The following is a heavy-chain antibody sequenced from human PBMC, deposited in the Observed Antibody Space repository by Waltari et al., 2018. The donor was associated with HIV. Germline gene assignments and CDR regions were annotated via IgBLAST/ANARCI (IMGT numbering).Heavy chain of an antibody. D-gene: IGHD6-19*01. CDR3: ARDIIQWLVHYGMDV. CDR1: GYTFTSSG. Sequence: QVQLVQSGAEVKKPGASVKVSCKASGYTFTSSGISWVRQAPGKGLEWMGWISAYNGNTNYAQKLQGRVTMTTDTSTSTAYMELRSLRSDDTAVYYCARDIIQWLVHYGMDVWGQGTTVTVSS. V-gene: IGHV1-18*01. J-gene: IGHJ6*02. CDR2: ISAYNGNT.